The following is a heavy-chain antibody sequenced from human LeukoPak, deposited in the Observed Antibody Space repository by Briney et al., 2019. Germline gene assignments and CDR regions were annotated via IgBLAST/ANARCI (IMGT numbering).Heavy chain of an antibody. D-gene: IGHD6-6*01. CDR3: ARVDEYSSSSYYMDV. Sequence: SVKVSCKASGGTFSSYAISWVRQAPGQGLEWMGGIIPIFGTANYAQKFQGRVTITTDESTSTAYMELSSLRSDDTAVYYCARVDEYSSSSYYMDVWGKGTTVTVSS. V-gene: IGHV1-69*05. CDR2: IIPIFGTA. CDR1: GGTFSSYA. J-gene: IGHJ6*03.